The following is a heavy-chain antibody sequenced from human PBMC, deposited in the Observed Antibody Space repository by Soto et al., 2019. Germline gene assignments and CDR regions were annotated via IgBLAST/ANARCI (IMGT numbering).Heavy chain of an antibody. CDR3: TTASQCLPTDT. Sequence: GGSLRLSCAASGFTFTKAWMTWVRQTPGKGLGWVGRIKSRADGGTTDYAASVKDRFIISRDDSNDTLYLHMNRLKTDDTVVYYGTTASQCLPTDTGGQEALVNVS. V-gene: IGHV3-15*01. CDR2: IKSRADGGTT. CDR1: GFTFTKAW. D-gene: IGHD6-19*01. J-gene: IGHJ5*02.